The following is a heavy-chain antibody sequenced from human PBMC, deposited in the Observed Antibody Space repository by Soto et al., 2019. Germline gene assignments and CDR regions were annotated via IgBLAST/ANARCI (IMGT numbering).Heavy chain of an antibody. Sequence: GGSLRLSCSASGFTFSSYAMHWVRQAPGKGLEYVSAISSNGGSTYYADSVKGRFTISRDNSKNTLYLQMSSLRAEDTAVYYCVKDPLPYSSSWFHDAFDIWGQGTMVTVSS. D-gene: IGHD6-13*01. CDR2: ISSNGGST. J-gene: IGHJ3*02. CDR3: VKDPLPYSSSWFHDAFDI. CDR1: GFTFSSYA. V-gene: IGHV3-64D*08.